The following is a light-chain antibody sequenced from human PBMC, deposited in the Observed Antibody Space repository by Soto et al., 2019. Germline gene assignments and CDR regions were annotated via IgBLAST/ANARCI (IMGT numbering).Light chain of an antibody. J-gene: IGKJ1*01. V-gene: IGKV3-15*01. CDR1: QSVSSD. CDR3: QQCGSSPWT. Sequence: EILMTQSPAILSVSAGERATISCRVSQSVSSDLVWYQQKPGQAPRLLIYAASSRATGVPARFSGSGSGTEFTLTISRLEPEDFAVYYCQQCGSSPWTFGQGTKVDIK. CDR2: AAS.